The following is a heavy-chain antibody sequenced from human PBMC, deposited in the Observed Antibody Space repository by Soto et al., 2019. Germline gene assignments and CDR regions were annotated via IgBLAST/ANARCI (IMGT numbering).Heavy chain of an antibody. Sequence: QVPLQQPGPGLVKPSQTLSPTCAISGDSVSSNRSAWNWIRQPPSRGLEWLGRTYYNSKWYIDYAVSLKSRMTINADTSKNHFSLSLNSVPPEDTALYYCAGNYYGSGSYYSSFEYWGQGNLVTVSS. CDR2: TYYNSKWYI. D-gene: IGHD3-10*01. CDR1: GDSVSSNRSA. V-gene: IGHV6-1*01. J-gene: IGHJ4*02. CDR3: AGNYYGSGSYYSSFEY.